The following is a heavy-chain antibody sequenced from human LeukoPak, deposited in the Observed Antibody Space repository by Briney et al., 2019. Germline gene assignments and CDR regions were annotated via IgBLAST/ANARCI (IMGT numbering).Heavy chain of an antibody. CDR3: ARGLRYRFDP. Sequence: SETLSLTCTVSGGSISSSSYYWGWIRQPPGKGLEWIGSIYYSGSTYYNPSLKSRVTISVDTSKNQFSLKLSSVTAADTAVNYCARGLRYRFDPWGQGTLVTVSS. V-gene: IGHV4-39*07. CDR1: GGSISSSSYY. J-gene: IGHJ5*02. CDR2: IYYSGST. D-gene: IGHD1-14*01.